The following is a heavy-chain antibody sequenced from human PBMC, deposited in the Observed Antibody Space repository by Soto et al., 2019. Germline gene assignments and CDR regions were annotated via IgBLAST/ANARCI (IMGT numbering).Heavy chain of an antibody. CDR1: GYVFTNYF. Sequence: QVQLVQSGAEVKKPGASVKVSCKASGYVFTNYFMHWVRQAPGQGLEWMGIINPNGGGTSYAQKFEGRVTMTRDSATSTVYMDLSSLRSEDTALYFCAREVGSISWSYYYGMDVWGQGTSVTVSS. CDR2: INPNGGGT. J-gene: IGHJ6*02. V-gene: IGHV1-46*01. D-gene: IGHD6-13*01. CDR3: AREVGSISWSYYYGMDV.